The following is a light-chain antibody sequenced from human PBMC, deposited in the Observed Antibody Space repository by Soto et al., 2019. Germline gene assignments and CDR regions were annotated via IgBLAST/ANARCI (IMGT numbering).Light chain of an antibody. Sequence: QSVLNQPASVSGSPGQSITISCTGTSSDVGGYNYVSWYQQHPGKAPKLMIYDVSNRPSGVSNHFSGSKSGNTASLTISGLQAEDEADYYCSSYTSSSTYVFGTGTKVTVL. CDR3: SSYTSSSTYV. CDR2: DVS. V-gene: IGLV2-14*01. J-gene: IGLJ1*01. CDR1: SSDVGGYNY.